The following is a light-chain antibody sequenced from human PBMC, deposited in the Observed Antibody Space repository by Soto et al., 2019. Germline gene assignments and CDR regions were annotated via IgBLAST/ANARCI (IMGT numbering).Light chain of an antibody. CDR2: YAS. CDR3: QHHNDWVKT. CDR1: QSVNNN. V-gene: IGKV3D-15*01. J-gene: IGKJ2*01. Sequence: EIVMTQSPGTLSESPGETATLSCRASQSVNNNLAWYQHKPGQPPRLLIYYASVRAAGIPARFSGSGSGTEFTLTINSLQSEDFAVYYCQHHNDWVKTFGQGTNLEI.